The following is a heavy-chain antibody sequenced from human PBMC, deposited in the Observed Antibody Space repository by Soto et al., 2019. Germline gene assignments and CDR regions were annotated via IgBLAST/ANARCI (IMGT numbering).Heavy chain of an antibody. V-gene: IGHV4-59*01. Sequence: PSETLSLTCTVSGGSISSYYWSWIRQPPGKGLEWIGYIYYSGSTNYNPSLKSRVTISVDTSKNQFSLKLSSVTAADTAVYYCATGVRGVPPSFDYWGQGTLVTVSS. J-gene: IGHJ4*02. CDR2: IYYSGST. CDR3: ATGVRGVPPSFDY. D-gene: IGHD3-10*01. CDR1: GGSISSYY.